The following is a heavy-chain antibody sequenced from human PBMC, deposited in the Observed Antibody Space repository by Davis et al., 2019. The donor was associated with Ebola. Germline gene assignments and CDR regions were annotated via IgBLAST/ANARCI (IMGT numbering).Heavy chain of an antibody. D-gene: IGHD2-15*01. CDR2: TSGTGGST. V-gene: IGHV3-23*01. J-gene: IGHJ6*04. CDR1: GFTFSSSA. CDR3: AKRILFYYGMDV. Sequence: PGGSLRLSCAASGFTFSSSAMSWVRQAPGKGLEWVSATSGTGGSTYYADSVKGRFTISRDNSNNTLYLQMNSLRAQDTAVYYCAKRILFYYGMDVWGKGTTATVSS.